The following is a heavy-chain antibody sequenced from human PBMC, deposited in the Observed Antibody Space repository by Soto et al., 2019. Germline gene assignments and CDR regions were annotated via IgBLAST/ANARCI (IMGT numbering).Heavy chain of an antibody. D-gene: IGHD1-26*01. CDR1: GFTFNTHW. CDR2: INSDGSIT. V-gene: IGHV3-74*01. J-gene: IGHJ4*02. CDR3: ARAMTSVGAAAKGDF. Sequence: PWGSLRLSCAASGFTFNTHWMHWVRQAPGKGLVWDSRINSDGSITDYADSVKGRFSISRDNPRNTLYLQMNSLSPEDTAVYYCARAMTSVGAAAKGDFWGQGTLVTVSS.